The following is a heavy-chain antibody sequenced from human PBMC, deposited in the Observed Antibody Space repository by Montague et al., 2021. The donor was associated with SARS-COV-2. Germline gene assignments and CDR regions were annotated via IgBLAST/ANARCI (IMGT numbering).Heavy chain of an antibody. D-gene: IGHD3-3*01. V-gene: IGHV4-59*12. Sequence: SETLSLTCSVSGVSITNYYWSWIRQFPGKELEWIGTVSNTGSTNKNPSLVSRVTISRDTSSGQVSMRLRSVTAADTAFYFCARIERGFWRDLVVFDVWGPGTLVTVSS. CDR1: GVSITNYY. CDR3: ARIERGFWRDLVVFDV. CDR2: VSNTGST. J-gene: IGHJ3*01.